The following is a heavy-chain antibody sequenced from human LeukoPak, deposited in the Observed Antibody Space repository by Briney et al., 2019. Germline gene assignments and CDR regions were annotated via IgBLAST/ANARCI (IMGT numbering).Heavy chain of an antibody. J-gene: IGHJ5*02. Sequence: PSETLSLTCAVYGGSFSGYYWSWIRQPPGKGLEWIGEINHSGSTNYNPSLKSRVTISVDTSKNQFSLKLSSATAADTAVYYCARQAAYSGFDPWGQGTLVTVSS. V-gene: IGHV4-34*09. CDR1: GGSFSGYY. CDR3: ARQAAYSGFDP. CDR2: INHSGST. D-gene: IGHD2-21*01.